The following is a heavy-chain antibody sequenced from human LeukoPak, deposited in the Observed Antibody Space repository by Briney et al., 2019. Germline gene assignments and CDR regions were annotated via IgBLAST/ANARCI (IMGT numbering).Heavy chain of an antibody. CDR3: AKDISGYSSGWYGVDGMDV. V-gene: IGHV3-9*01. D-gene: IGHD6-19*01. CDR1: GFTFDDYA. CDR2: ISWNSGSI. Sequence: GGSLRLSCAASGFTFDDYAMHWVRQAPGKGLEWVSGISWNSGSIGYADSVKGRFTISRDNSKNSLYLQMNSLRTEDTALYYCAKDISGYSSGWYGVDGMDVWGQGTTVTVSS. J-gene: IGHJ6*02.